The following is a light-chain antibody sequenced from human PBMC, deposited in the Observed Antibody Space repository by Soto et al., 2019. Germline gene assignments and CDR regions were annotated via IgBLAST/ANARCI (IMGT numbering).Light chain of an antibody. CDR3: SSYTTSSTLV. J-gene: IGLJ3*02. V-gene: IGLV2-14*01. CDR1: SSDVGAYNY. Sequence: QSALTQPASVSGSPGQSITISCTGTSSDVGAYNYVSWYQQHPGKAPKLMIYEVSNRPSGVSNRFSGSKSGNTASLTISGLQAEDEADYYYSSYTTSSTLVFGGGTQLTVL. CDR2: EVS.